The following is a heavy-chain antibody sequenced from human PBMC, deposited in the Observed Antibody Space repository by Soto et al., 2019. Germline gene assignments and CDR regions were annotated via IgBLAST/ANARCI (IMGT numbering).Heavy chain of an antibody. CDR3: AKDGHNWDTNWFDP. J-gene: IGHJ5*02. V-gene: IGHV3-23*01. Sequence: ETLSLTCTVSGGSISTSNYYWGWVRQAPGKGLEWVSAISGSGGSTYYADSVKGRFTISRDNSKNTLYLQMNSLRAEDTAVYYCAKDGHNWDTNWFDPWGQGTLVTVSS. CDR1: GGSISTSNYY. D-gene: IGHD1-20*01. CDR2: ISGSGGST.